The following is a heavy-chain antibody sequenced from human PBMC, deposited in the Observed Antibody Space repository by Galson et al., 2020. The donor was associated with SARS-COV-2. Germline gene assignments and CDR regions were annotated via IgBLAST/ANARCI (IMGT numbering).Heavy chain of an antibody. V-gene: IGHV1-58*01. CDR3: AAPYCSGGSCHDAFDI. D-gene: IGHD2-15*01. CDR1: GFTFTSSA. Sequence: SVKVSCKASGFTFTSSAVQWVRQARGQRLEWIGWIVVGSGNTNYAQKFQERVTITRDMSTSPAYMELSSLRSEDTAVYYCAAPYCSGGSCHDAFDIWGQGTMVTVSS. CDR2: IVVGSGNT. J-gene: IGHJ3*02.